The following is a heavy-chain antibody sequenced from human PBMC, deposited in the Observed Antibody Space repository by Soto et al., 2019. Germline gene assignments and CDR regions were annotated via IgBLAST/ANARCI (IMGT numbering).Heavy chain of an antibody. CDR2: IYHSGST. V-gene: IGHV4-30-2*02. Sequence: PSETLSLTCAVSGGSISSGGYSWSWIRQPPGKGLEWIGYIYHSGSTYYNPSLKSRVTISVDRSKNQFPLKLSSVTAADTAVYYCAKDSGYNYGYFRWFDPWGQGTLVTVSS. CDR3: AKDSGYNYGYFRWFDP. CDR1: GGSISSGGYS. J-gene: IGHJ5*02. D-gene: IGHD5-18*01.